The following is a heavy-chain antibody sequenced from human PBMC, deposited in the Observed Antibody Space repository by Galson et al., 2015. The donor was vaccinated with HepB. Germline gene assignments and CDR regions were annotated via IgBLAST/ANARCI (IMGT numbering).Heavy chain of an antibody. Sequence: SLRLSCAASGFILSSYVIHWVRQTAGKGLEWVAVMSKDGSNKYYADSVKGRFPISRDNSKNTLYLQMNSLRAEDTAVYYCARDLNGTSSWLNWLDPWGQGTLVTVSS. CDR2: MSKDGSNK. J-gene: IGHJ5*02. CDR3: ARDLNGTSSWLNWLDP. V-gene: IGHV3-30-3*01. D-gene: IGHD6-13*01. CDR1: GFILSSYV.